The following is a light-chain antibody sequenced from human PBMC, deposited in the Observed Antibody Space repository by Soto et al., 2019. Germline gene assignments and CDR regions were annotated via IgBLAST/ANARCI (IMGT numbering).Light chain of an antibody. J-gene: IGKJ2*01. V-gene: IGKV3-20*01. CDR1: QNVTSRY. CDR2: GAF. Sequence: EIVLTQSPGTLSLSPGERATLSCRASQNVTSRYLAWYQQKPGQAPRLLIFGAFSRAIGIPDRFSGSGSGTDFTLTISRLEPEDFEVYYCQHYGTSHTFGQGTKLE. CDR3: QHYGTSHT.